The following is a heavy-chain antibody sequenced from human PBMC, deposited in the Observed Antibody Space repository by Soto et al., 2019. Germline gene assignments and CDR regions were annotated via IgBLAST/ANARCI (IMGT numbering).Heavy chain of an antibody. V-gene: IGHV4-31*03. J-gene: IGHJ6*02. CDR2: IYYSGST. CDR1: GGSISSGGYY. D-gene: IGHD6-19*01. Sequence: KPSETLSLTCTVSGGSISSGGYYWSWIRQHPGKGLEWIGYIYYSGSTYYNPSLKSRVTISVDTSKNQFSLKLSSVTAADTAVYYCAREEQLRGMDVWGQGTTVTVSS. CDR3: AREEQLRGMDV.